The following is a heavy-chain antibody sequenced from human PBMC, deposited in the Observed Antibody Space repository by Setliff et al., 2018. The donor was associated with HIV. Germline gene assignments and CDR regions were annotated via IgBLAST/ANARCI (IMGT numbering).Heavy chain of an antibody. CDR3: AKEPILTGYFDY. J-gene: IGHJ4*02. D-gene: IGHD3-9*01. Sequence: LRLSCAASGFTFDDYAMHWVRQAPGKGLEWVSGISWNSGSIGYADSVKGRFTISRDNAKNSLYLQMNSLRAEDTALYYCAKEPILTGYFDYWGQGTLVTVSS. CDR2: ISWNSGSI. CDR1: GFTFDDYA. V-gene: IGHV3-9*01.